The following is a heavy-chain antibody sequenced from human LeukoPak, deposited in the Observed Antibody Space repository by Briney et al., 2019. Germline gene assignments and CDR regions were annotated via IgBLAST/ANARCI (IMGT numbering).Heavy chain of an antibody. Sequence: ASVKVSCKASGYTFTGYYMHWVRQAPGQGLEWMGWINPNSGGTNYAQKFQGWVTMTRDTSISTAYMELSRLRSDDTAVYYCARELFTMVRGVMAHWGQGTLVTVSS. CDR1: GYTFTGYY. CDR2: INPNSGGT. CDR3: ARELFTMVRGVMAH. J-gene: IGHJ4*02. D-gene: IGHD3-10*01. V-gene: IGHV1-2*04.